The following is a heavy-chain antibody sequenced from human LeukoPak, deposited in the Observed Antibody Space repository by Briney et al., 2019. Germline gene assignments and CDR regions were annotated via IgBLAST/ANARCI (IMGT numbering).Heavy chain of an antibody. CDR2: ISAYNGNT. J-gene: IGHJ3*02. CDR1: GGTFSSYG. V-gene: IGHV1-18*01. CDR3: ARERVYSSSWYGFDAFDI. Sequence: ASVKVSCKASGGTFSSYGISWVRQAPGQGLEWMGWISAYNGNTNYAQKLQGRVTMTTDTSTSTAYMELRSLRSDDTAVYYCARERVYSSSWYGFDAFDIWGQGTMVTVSS. D-gene: IGHD6-13*01.